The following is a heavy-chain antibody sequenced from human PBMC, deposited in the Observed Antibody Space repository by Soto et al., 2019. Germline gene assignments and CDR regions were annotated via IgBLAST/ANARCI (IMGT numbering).Heavy chain of an antibody. D-gene: IGHD6-19*01. CDR1: GGSISSYY. Sequence: PSETLSLTCTVSGGSISSYYWSWIRQPPGKGLEWIGYIYYSGSTNYNPSLKSRVTISVDTSKNQFSLKLSSVTAADTAVYYCARSPVAGTFELDYWGQGTLVTVSS. J-gene: IGHJ4*02. CDR2: IYYSGST. CDR3: ARSPVAGTFELDY. V-gene: IGHV4-59*01.